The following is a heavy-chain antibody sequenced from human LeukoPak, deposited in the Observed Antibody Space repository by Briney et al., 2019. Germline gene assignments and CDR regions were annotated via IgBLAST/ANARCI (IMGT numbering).Heavy chain of an antibody. D-gene: IGHD4-23*01. CDR3: ARGESSVASDYGGNSDFDY. CDR1: GFTFSAYA. Sequence: GGSLRLSCAASGFTFSAYAMNWVRQAPGEGLEWVSYISSSSSSINYADSVKGRFTISRDNAKNSLYLQMNSLRAEDTAVYYCARGESSVASDYGGNSDFDYWGQGTLVTVSS. J-gene: IGHJ4*02. V-gene: IGHV3-21*04. CDR2: ISSSSSSI.